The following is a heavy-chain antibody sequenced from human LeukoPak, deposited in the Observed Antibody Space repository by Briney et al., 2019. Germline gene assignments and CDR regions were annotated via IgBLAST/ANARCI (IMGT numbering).Heavy chain of an antibody. V-gene: IGHV4-34*01. CDR2: INHSGST. CDR3: ASLDYYGSGSGQFDY. Sequence: GSLRLSCAASGFSFSDYTMNWVRQAPGKGLEWIGEINHSGSTNYNPSLKSRVTISVDTSKNQFSLKLSSVTAADTAVYYCASLDYYGSGSGQFDYWGQGTLVTVSS. D-gene: IGHD3-10*01. CDR1: GFSFSDYT. J-gene: IGHJ4*02.